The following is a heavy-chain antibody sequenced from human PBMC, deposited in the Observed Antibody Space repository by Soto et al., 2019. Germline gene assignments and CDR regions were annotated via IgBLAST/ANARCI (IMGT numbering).Heavy chain of an antibody. J-gene: IGHJ4*02. D-gene: IGHD3-9*01. V-gene: IGHV3-48*04. CDR1: GFTFSSYS. Sequence: EVQLVESGGGLVQPGGSLRLSCVASGFTFSSYSMVWVRQAPGKGLEWISYIFVTSTPIYYADSVKCRFTVSRDNAKNSLFLVMNSLRAEDTAVYYCARDKDWAFDYWGQGTLVTVSS. CDR2: IFVTSTPI. CDR3: ARDKDWAFDY.